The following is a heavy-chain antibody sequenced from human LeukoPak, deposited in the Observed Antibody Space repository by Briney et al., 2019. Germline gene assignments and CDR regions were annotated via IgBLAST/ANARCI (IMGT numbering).Heavy chain of an antibody. V-gene: IGHV3-49*04. J-gene: IGHJ4*02. D-gene: IGHD6-13*01. Sequence: PGGSLRDTCAASGFTFSNYEMNWVRQAPGKGLEWVGFIRRKTYGGTTEYAASVKGRFTLSRDDSKSIAYLQMNSLQTEDTAVYYCSRGGSSWIVYRGQRTLVTVSS. CDR2: IRRKTYGGTT. CDR1: GFTFSNYE. CDR3: SRGGSSWIVY.